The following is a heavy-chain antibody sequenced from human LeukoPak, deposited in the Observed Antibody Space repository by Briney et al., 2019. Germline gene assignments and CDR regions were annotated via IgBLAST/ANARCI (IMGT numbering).Heavy chain of an antibody. CDR3: ARSQFYGSGSYQGRWFDP. Sequence: SSETLSLTCTVSGGSISSYYWSWIRQPPGKGLEWIGYIYYSGSTNYNPSLKSRVNISVDTSKNQFSLKLTSVTAADTAVYYCARSQFYGSGSYQGRWFDPWGQGTLVTVSS. CDR1: GGSISSYY. D-gene: IGHD3-10*01. CDR2: IYYSGST. V-gene: IGHV4-59*12. J-gene: IGHJ5*02.